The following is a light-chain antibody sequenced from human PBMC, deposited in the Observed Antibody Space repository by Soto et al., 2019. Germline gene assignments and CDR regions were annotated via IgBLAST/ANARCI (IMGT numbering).Light chain of an antibody. CDR2: LGS. J-gene: IGKJ2*01. Sequence: IVMTQSPLSLPVTPGEPASISCRSTQSLLHSNGYNSLDWYLQKPGQSPQLLIYLGSNRASRVPDRFSGSGSGTDFTLKISRVEAEDVGVYYCMQALQTSYAFGQGTKLEI. CDR1: QSLLHSNGYNS. V-gene: IGKV2-28*01. CDR3: MQALQTSYA.